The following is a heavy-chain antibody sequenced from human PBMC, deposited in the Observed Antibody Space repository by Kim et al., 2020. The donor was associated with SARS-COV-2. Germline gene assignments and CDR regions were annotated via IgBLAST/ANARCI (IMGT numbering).Heavy chain of an antibody. Sequence: GESLKISCKGSGYSFTSYWIGWVRQMPGKGLEWMGIIYPGDSDTRYSPPFQGQVTISADKSISTAYLQWSSLKASDTAMYYCARQEVHDFRYNWFDPWGQGTLVTVSS. CDR1: GYSFTSYW. J-gene: IGHJ5*02. V-gene: IGHV5-51*01. CDR3: ARQEVHDFRYNWFDP. CDR2: IYPGDSDT. D-gene: IGHD2-21*02.